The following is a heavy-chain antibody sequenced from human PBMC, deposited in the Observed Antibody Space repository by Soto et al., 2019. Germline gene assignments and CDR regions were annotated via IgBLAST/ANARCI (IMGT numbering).Heavy chain of an antibody. CDR1: GYSFTSYG. D-gene: IGHD3-22*01. CDR2: ISIYNGKR. Sequence: SVKVSCKASGYSFTSYGISWVRQAPGQGLEWMGWISIYNGKRNYAQKVQGRVTMTTDTSTNTAYMELMSLRSDDTAVYYCARRTSYDEDSSDYYLFDYRGQRPLVTVSS. CDR3: ARRTSYDEDSSDYYLFDY. J-gene: IGHJ4*02. V-gene: IGHV1-18*04.